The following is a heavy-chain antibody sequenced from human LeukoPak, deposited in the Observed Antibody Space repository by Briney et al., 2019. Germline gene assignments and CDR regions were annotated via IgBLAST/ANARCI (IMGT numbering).Heavy chain of an antibody. Sequence: GGSLRLSCAASGFTFSSYAMSWVRQAPGKGLEWVSATSGSGGSTYYADSVKGRFTISRDNSKNTLYLQMNSLRAEDTAVYYCAKDRTVTTLGWFDPWGQGTLVTVSS. V-gene: IGHV3-23*01. CDR1: GFTFSSYA. J-gene: IGHJ5*02. D-gene: IGHD4-17*01. CDR3: AKDRTVTTLGWFDP. CDR2: TSGSGGST.